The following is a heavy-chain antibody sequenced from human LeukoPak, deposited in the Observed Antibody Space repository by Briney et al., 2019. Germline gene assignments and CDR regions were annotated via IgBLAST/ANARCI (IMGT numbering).Heavy chain of an antibody. V-gene: IGHV3-30*04. D-gene: IGHD6-19*01. CDR3: ASLDSSVKGGDY. CDR1: GFTFSSYA. Sequence: GRSLRLSCGVSGFTFSSYAMHWVLQAPGKGLEWVAVISYDGSNKYYADSVKGRFTISRDNAKNSLYLQMNSLRAEDTAVYYCASLDSSVKGGDYWGQGTLVTVSS. J-gene: IGHJ4*02. CDR2: ISYDGSNK.